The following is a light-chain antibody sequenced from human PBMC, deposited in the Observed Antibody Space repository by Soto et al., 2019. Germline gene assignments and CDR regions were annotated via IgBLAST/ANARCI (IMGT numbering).Light chain of an antibody. V-gene: IGKV2-28*01. J-gene: IGKJ3*01. CDR3: MQTLQAPKT. CDR2: LGY. Sequence: DIVLTQCPLSLPVTPGEPASISCRSSQRLLHSNGDTYLDWYLQKPGQSPQLLVYLGYNRAFGVPDRFSGTGSGADFTLKISRVEAEDVGVYYCMQTLQAPKTFGPGTKVDIK. CDR1: QRLLHSNGDTY.